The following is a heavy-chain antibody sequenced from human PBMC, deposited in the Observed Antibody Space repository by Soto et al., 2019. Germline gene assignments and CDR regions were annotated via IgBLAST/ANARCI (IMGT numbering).Heavy chain of an antibody. J-gene: IGHJ6*02. Sequence: ASVKVSCKASGYTFTGYYMHWVRQAPGQGLEWMGWINPNSGGTNYAQKFQGRVTMTRDTSISTAYMELSRLSSDDTAVYYCARSELRFLEWLLAINYYYGMDVWGQGTTVTVSS. CDR1: GYTFTGYY. V-gene: IGHV1-2*02. CDR2: INPNSGGT. CDR3: ARSELRFLEWLLAINYYYGMDV. D-gene: IGHD3-3*01.